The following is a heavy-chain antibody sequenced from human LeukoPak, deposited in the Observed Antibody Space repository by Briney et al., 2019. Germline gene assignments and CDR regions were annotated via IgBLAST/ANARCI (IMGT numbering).Heavy chain of an antibody. CDR1: GGSLNSGGHY. D-gene: IGHD6-6*01. Sequence: SHTLSLTCTVSGGSLNSGGHYWRRIRQHPGRGLEWIRSICYSGSTYYNPSLKSRVTISVDTSKNQLSLKLNSVTAADTAVYYCARGGGRQLVPFDYWGQGTLVTVSS. CDR2: ICYSGST. CDR3: ARGGGRQLVPFDY. V-gene: IGHV4-31*03. J-gene: IGHJ4*02.